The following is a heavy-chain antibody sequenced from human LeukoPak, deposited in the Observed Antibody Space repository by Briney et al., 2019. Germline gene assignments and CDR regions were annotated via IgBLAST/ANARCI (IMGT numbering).Heavy chain of an antibody. CDR1: GFTVSSNY. CDR2: IYIGGST. CDR3: AKAEPGGSYGRQYDY. Sequence: GGSLRLSCAASGFTVSSNYMSWVRQAPGKGLEWCAVIYIGGSTYYADSVKGRFTISRDNSKNTLYLQMNSLRTEDTAVYYCAKAEPGGSYGRQYDYWGQGTLVTVSS. V-gene: IGHV3-66*01. D-gene: IGHD1-26*01. J-gene: IGHJ4*02.